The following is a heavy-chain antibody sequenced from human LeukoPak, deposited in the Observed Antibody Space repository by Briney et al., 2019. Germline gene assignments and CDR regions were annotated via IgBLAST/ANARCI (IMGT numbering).Heavy chain of an antibody. D-gene: IGHD6-13*01. CDR1: GFTFSSYA. J-gene: IGHJ1*01. CDR3: ARDRSIAAAGTLGYFQH. V-gene: IGHV3-30-3*01. CDR2: ISYDGSNK. Sequence: GGSLRLSCAASGFTFSSYAMHWVRQAPGKGLEWVAVISYDGSNKYYADSVKGRFTISRDNSKNTLYLQMNSLRAEDTAVYYCARDRSIAAAGTLGYFQHWGQGTLVTVSS.